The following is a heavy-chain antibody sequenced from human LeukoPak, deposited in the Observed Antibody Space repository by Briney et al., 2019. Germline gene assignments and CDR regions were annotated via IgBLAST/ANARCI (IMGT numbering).Heavy chain of an antibody. Sequence: PGGSLRLSCAASGFTFSSYGMSWVRQAPGKGLEWVSAISGSGGSTYYADSVKGRFTISRDNSKNTLYLQMNSLRAEDTAVYYCAKDPTYYYGSGSWFDPWGQGTLVTVSS. D-gene: IGHD3-10*01. J-gene: IGHJ5*02. CDR2: ISGSGGST. V-gene: IGHV3-23*01. CDR3: AKDPTYYYGSGSWFDP. CDR1: GFTFSSYG.